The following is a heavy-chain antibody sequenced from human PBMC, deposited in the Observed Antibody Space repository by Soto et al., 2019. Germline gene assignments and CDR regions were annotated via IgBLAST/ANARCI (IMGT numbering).Heavy chain of an antibody. Sequence: SETLSLTCTVSGGSLKSGSYSWSWIRQPPGKGLEWIGYVYNTGRTSYNPSLKSRVSISMDTSKNQFSLNLDSVTAADTAVYFCARDFAYFDSWGQGTLVTVSS. D-gene: IGHD3-3*01. CDR2: VYNTGRT. V-gene: IGHV4-61*01. CDR3: ARDFAYFDS. J-gene: IGHJ4*02. CDR1: GGSLKSGSYS.